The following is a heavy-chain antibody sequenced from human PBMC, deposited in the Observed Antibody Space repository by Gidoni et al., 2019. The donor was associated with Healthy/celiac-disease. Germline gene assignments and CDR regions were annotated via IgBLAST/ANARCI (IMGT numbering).Heavy chain of an antibody. CDR2: IYYSGST. D-gene: IGHD4-17*01. V-gene: IGHV4-59*01. CDR1: GGSISSYY. J-gene: IGHJ5*02. Sequence: QVQLQESGPGLVKPSETLSLTCTVSGGSISSYYWSWIRQPPGKGLEWIGYIYYSGSTNYNPSLKSRVTISVDTSKNQFSLKLSSVTAADTAVYYCARGAKDYGDYYSPWGQGTLVTVSS. CDR3: ARGAKDYGDYYSP.